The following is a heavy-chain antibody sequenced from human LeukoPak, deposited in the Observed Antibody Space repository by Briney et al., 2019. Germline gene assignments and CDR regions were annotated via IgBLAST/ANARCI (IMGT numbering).Heavy chain of an antibody. V-gene: IGHV1-2*02. CDR2: INPNSGGT. D-gene: IGHD3-10*01. Sequence: ASVKVSCKASGYTFTGYYMHWVRQAPGQGLEWMGWINPNSGGTNYAQKFQGRVTMTRDTSISTAYMELSRLKSDDMAVYYCARAPAKRGPQICYFDYWGQGTLVTVSS. CDR3: ARAPAKRGPQICYFDY. CDR1: GYTFTGYY. J-gene: IGHJ4*02.